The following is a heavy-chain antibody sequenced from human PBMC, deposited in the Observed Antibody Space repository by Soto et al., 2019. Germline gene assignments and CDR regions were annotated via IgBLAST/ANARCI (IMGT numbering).Heavy chain of an antibody. CDR3: ARTGYIYGSDAYDI. CDR2: IYYTGSA. CDR1: GGSISSGAYY. Sequence: SETLSLTCSVSGGSISSGAYYWSWIRHAAGKGLEWIGYIYYTGSAYYSPSLKSRVTISLDTSRDQFSLKVTSVTAADTAVYYCARTGYIYGSDAYDIWGRGTLVT. D-gene: IGHD5-18*01. J-gene: IGHJ3*02. V-gene: IGHV4-31*03.